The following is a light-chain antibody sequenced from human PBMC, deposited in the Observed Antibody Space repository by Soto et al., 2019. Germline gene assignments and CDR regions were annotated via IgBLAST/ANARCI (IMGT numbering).Light chain of an antibody. CDR3: SSYTSSSTYV. V-gene: IGLV2-14*01. CDR2: DVS. J-gene: IGLJ1*01. CDR1: SSDVGGYNY. Sequence: QSVLTQPASVSGSPGQSITISCTGTSSDVGGYNYVSWYQQHPGKAPKLMIYDVSNRPSGVSNRFSGSKSGNTASLTISWLQAEDEADYYCSSYTSSSTYVFGTGTKVIVL.